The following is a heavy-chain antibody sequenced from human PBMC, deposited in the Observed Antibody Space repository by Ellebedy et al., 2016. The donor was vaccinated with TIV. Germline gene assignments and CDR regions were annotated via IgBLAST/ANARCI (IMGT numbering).Heavy chain of an antibody. V-gene: IGHV4-34*01. Sequence: SETLSLTXAVYGGSFSGYSWTWIRQPPGKGLEWIGEINNSGSTNYNPSLKSRVTMSVYTSRNQFSLKLSSVTAADTAVYYCASRASGSIDYWGHGTLVTVSS. CDR1: GGSFSGYS. CDR3: ASRASGSIDY. D-gene: IGHD3-3*01. CDR2: INNSGST. J-gene: IGHJ4*01.